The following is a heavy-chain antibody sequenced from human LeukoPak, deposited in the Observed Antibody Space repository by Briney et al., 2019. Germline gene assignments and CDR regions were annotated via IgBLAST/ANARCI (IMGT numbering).Heavy chain of an antibody. V-gene: IGHV3-53*01. CDR1: GFTIRTNY. CDR3: ARGVGQDAFDI. CDR2: IYSGGNT. J-gene: IGHJ3*02. D-gene: IGHD1-26*01. Sequence: GSLRLSCADSGFTIRTNYMSWVRQAPGKGLEWVSVIYSGGNTYYADSVKGRFTFSKDNSKNTLYLQMTNLRVEDTAVYYCARGVGQDAFDIWGQGTMVTVSS.